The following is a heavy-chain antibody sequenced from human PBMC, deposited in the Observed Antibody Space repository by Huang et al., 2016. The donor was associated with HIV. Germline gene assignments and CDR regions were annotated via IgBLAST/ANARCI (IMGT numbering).Heavy chain of an antibody. CDR2: IYPGYSDT. CDR1: GYRFTNYW. J-gene: IGHJ4*02. CDR3: ARPLLGYSNGYYFDN. D-gene: IGHD5-18*01. Sequence: EVQLVQSGAVVKKPGESLKISCKGSGYRFTNYWIGWVRQMPGKGLEWMGIIYPGYSDTKYSPSFQGQVTISADKSVSTAYLQWSRLKASDSAVYYCARPLLGYSNGYYFDNWGQGTLVTVSS. V-gene: IGHV5-51*03.